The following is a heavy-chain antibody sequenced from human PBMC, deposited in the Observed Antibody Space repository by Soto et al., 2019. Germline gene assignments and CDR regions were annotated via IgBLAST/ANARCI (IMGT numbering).Heavy chain of an antibody. Sequence: GGSLRLSCAASGFTFSSYSMNWVRQAPGKGLEWVSSISSSSSYIYYADSVKGRFTISRDNAKNSLYLQMNSLRAEDTAVYYCARDLANRGTQYYYYYGMDVWGQGTTVTVSS. J-gene: IGHJ6*02. V-gene: IGHV3-21*01. D-gene: IGHD3-3*02. CDR1: GFTFSSYS. CDR2: ISSSSSYI. CDR3: ARDLANRGTQYYYYYGMDV.